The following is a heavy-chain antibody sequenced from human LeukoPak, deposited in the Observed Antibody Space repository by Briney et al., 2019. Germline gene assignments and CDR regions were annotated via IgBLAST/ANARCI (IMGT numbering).Heavy chain of an antibody. D-gene: IGHD3-10*01. CDR2: ISGSGGST. J-gene: IGHJ3*01. V-gene: IGHV3-23*01. CDR1: GFTFSSYA. Sequence: SGGSLRLSCAASGFTFSSYAMSWVRQAPGKGLEWVSAISGSGGSTYYADSVKGRFTTSRDNAKKTLYLQMNSLRAEDTAVYYCARAEGMGSLAFDLWGQGTMVTVSS. CDR3: ARAEGMGSLAFDL.